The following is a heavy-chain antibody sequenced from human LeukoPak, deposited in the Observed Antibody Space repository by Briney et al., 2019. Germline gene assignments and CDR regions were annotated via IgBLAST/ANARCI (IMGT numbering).Heavy chain of an antibody. J-gene: IGHJ3*02. Sequence: ASVKVSCKASGYTFTSYGISWVRQAPGQGLEWMGWISAYNGNTNYAQKLQGRVTMTTDTSTNTAYMELSSLRSEDTAVYYCASFLAESLADAFDIWGQGTMVTVSS. CDR3: ASFLAESLADAFDI. D-gene: IGHD1-14*01. V-gene: IGHV1-18*01. CDR1: GYTFTSYG. CDR2: ISAYNGNT.